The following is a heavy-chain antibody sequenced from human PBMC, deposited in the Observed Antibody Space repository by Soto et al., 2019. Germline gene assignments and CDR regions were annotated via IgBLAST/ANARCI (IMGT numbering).Heavy chain of an antibody. Sequence: QLELVQSGAEVMEPGSSVKLSCKTSGGSLRNSGINWVRQAPGQGLEWVGGITPIIGTPNYLQRLQTRVTITADESTNTAFLELGSLRFDDTAIYYCARERDGSGSLSYYFDQWGQGTLVTVSS. D-gene: IGHD3-10*01. CDR3: ARERDGSGSLSYYFDQ. CDR1: GGSLRNSG. CDR2: ITPIIGTP. J-gene: IGHJ4*02. V-gene: IGHV1-69*01.